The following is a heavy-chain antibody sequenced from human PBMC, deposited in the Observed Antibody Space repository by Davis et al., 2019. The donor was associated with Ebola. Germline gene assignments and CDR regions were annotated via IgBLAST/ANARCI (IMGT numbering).Heavy chain of an antibody. Sequence: PGGSLRLSCAASGFTFSSYGMHWVRQAPGKGLEWVGFIRDDGSNKYYADSVKGRFTISRDNSKNTLYLQMNSLRAEDTAVYYCARKSAVDYWGQGTLVTVSS. CDR1: GFTFSSYG. CDR3: ARKSAVDY. J-gene: IGHJ4*02. CDR2: IRDDGSNK. V-gene: IGHV3-30*02.